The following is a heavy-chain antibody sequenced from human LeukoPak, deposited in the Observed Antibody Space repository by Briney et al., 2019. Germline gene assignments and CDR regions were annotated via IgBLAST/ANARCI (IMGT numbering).Heavy chain of an antibody. CDR2: ISGSVAST. D-gene: IGHD6-19*01. J-gene: IGHJ5*02. CDR1: AFTFSDYA. CDR3: ANGASSGWLLYWFDP. V-gene: IGHV3-23*01. Sequence: GGSLALYRSASAFTFSDYAMTWVRQPSCTGLQWFPGISGSVASTYYADSVKGRLSISRDNSKDTLYQQIDRLRAEVMAVNYCANGASSGWLLYWFDPWGQGTLVTVSS.